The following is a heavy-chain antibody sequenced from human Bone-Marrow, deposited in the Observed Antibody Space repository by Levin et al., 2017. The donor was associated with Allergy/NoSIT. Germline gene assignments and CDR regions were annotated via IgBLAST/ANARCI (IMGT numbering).Heavy chain of an antibody. CDR3: AREHYYGSGSGSNRDFDH. Sequence: GGSLRLSCAASGFTFNNFAMAWVRQAPGKGLEWVSAIGGGGYDTYYADFVKGRFTLSRDNSKNTLSLQMSSLRAEDTAVYYCAREHYYGSGSGSNRDFDHWGQGTLVTVPA. D-gene: IGHD3-10*01. CDR2: IGGGGYDT. CDR1: GFTFNNFA. V-gene: IGHV3-23*01. J-gene: IGHJ4*02.